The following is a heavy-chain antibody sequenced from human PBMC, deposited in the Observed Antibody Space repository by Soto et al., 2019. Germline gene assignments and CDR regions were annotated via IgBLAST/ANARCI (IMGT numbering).Heavy chain of an antibody. J-gene: IGHJ6*03. CDR3: VRGGFEEYFHYMDL. CDR2: INSDGSST. CDR1: GFSFSNYG. Sequence: EVQLVESGGGLVQPGGSLRLSCVDSGFSFSNYGMHWVRQAPGKGLVWVSHINSDGSSTSYADSVKGRFTISRDNAKNTLYLQVNSLRVEGTAMYYCVRGGFEEYFHYMDLWGKGTTVTVAS. V-gene: IGHV3-74*01. D-gene: IGHD3-10*01.